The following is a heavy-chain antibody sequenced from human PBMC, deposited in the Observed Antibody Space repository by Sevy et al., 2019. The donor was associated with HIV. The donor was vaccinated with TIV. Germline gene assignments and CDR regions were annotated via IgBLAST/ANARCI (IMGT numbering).Heavy chain of an antibody. CDR1: GFTFSSYW. J-gene: IGHJ4*02. CDR2: LNSDGSST. D-gene: IGHD1-26*01. Sequence: GSLRLSCAVSGFTFSSYWMHWVRQAPGKGLVWVSRLNSDGSSTNYADAVKGRFTISRDNAKNTLYLQMNSLRAEDTAVYYCARGGIVGATPPGYWGQGTLVTVSS. V-gene: IGHV3-74*01. CDR3: ARGGIVGATPPGY.